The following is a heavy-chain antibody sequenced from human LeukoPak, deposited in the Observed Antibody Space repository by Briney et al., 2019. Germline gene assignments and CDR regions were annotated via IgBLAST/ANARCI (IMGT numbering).Heavy chain of an antibody. CDR3: ARGRSGYGPFDAFDI. CDR2: ISGSGVNT. CDR1: GYTLSSYS. J-gene: IGHJ3*02. Sequence: GGSLRLSCTASGYTLSSYSMTWVRQAPGKGLEWVSAISGSGVNTYYADSVKGRFAASRGNSKNTLYLQVNSLRAEDTAVYYCARGRSGYGPFDAFDIWGQGTWVTVSS. V-gene: IGHV3-23*01. D-gene: IGHD3-22*01.